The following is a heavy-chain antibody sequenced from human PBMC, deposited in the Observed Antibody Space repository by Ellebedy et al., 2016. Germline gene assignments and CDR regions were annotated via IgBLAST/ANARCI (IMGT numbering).Heavy chain of an antibody. CDR3: AASGDGKILDF. Sequence: GESLKISCAASGFTFSDYHMDWVCQAPGKGLEWVGRVRHKGRGYTTEYAASAKGRFTVSRDDSKNSLFLQMSSLKTEDTAMYYCAASGDGKILDFWGQGNLVTVSS. J-gene: IGHJ4*02. CDR2: VRHKGRGYTT. CDR1: GFTFSDYH. D-gene: IGHD2-21*02. V-gene: IGHV3-72*01.